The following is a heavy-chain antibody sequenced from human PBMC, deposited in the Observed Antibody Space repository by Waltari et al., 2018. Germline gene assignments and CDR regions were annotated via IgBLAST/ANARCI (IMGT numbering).Heavy chain of an antibody. Sequence: QVQLQESGPGLVQPSETLSLTCTVSGYSISSGYYWGWLRQPPGKGLEWIRSIYHSGGTYYNPSLKSRVTISVDTSKNQFSLKLSSVTAADTAVYYCATSQYYDIFPNWFDPWGQGTLVTVSS. CDR1: GYSISSGYY. D-gene: IGHD3-9*01. J-gene: IGHJ5*02. V-gene: IGHV4-38-2*02. CDR3: ATSQYYDIFPNWFDP. CDR2: IYHSGGT.